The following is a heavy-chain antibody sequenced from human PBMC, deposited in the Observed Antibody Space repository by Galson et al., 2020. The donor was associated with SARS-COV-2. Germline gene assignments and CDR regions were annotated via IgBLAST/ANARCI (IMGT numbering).Heavy chain of an antibody. V-gene: IGHV1-46*01. J-gene: IGHJ4*02. D-gene: IGHD3-22*01. CDR1: GYTFTSYY. CDR3: ARESGDSSGYYSVRGGYYFDY. CDR2: INPSGGST. Sequence: ASVKVSCKASGYTFTSYYMHWVRQAPGQGLEWMGIINPSGGSTSYAQKFQGRVTMTRDTSTSTVYMELSSLRSEDTAVYYCARESGDSSGYYSVRGGYYFDYWGQGTLVTVSS.